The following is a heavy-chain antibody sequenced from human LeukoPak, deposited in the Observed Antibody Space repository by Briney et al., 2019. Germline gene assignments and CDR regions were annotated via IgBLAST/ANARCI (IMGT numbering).Heavy chain of an antibody. V-gene: IGHV4-59*12. J-gene: IGHJ4*02. CDR3: ASKGIAAAEFDY. D-gene: IGHD6-13*01. Sequence: SETLSLTCTVSGASISGYFWNWIRQPPGKGLEWVGYISSSGNTNYNPSLKSRVTISVDTSKNQFSLKLSSVTAADTAVYYCASKGIAAAEFDYWGQGTLVTVSS. CDR2: ISSSGNT. CDR1: GASISGYF.